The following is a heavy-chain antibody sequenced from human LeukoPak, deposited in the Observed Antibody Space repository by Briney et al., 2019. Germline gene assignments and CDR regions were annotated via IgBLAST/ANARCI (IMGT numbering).Heavy chain of an antibody. CDR3: ARDSSSHQGHNWFDP. CDR2: IYHSGST. V-gene: IGHV4-39*07. Sequence: SETLSLTCTVSGGSLSSSSYYWGWIRQPPGKGLEWIGSIYHSGSTYYNPSLKSRVTISVDTSKNQFSLKLSSVTAADTAVYYCARDSSSHQGHNWFDPWGQGTLVTVSS. J-gene: IGHJ5*02. CDR1: GGSLSSSSYY. D-gene: IGHD6-13*01.